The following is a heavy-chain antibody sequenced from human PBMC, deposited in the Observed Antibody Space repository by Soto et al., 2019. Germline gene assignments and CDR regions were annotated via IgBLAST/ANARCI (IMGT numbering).Heavy chain of an antibody. V-gene: IGHV1-69*13. Sequence: GASVKVSCKASGGTFSSYAISWVRQDHGQGLEWMGGIIPIFGTANYAQKFQGRVTITADESTSTAYMELSSLRSEDTAVYYCARADCSGGSCYVSGWFDPWGQGTLVTVSS. CDR1: GGTFSSYA. D-gene: IGHD2-15*01. J-gene: IGHJ5*02. CDR3: ARADCSGGSCYVSGWFDP. CDR2: IIPIFGTA.